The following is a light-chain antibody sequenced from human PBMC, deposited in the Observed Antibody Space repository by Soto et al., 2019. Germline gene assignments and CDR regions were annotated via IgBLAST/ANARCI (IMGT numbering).Light chain of an antibody. J-gene: IGLJ1*01. V-gene: IGLV2-14*03. CDR1: SSDVGGYNY. Sequence: QSVLGQPASVSGSPGHSVTISCTGTSSDVGGYNYVSWYQQHPGKAPKLMIYEVSNRPSGVSHRFSGSKSGNTASLTISGLQAEDEADYYCSSYASSSTYFGTGTKVTVL. CDR3: SSYASSSTY. CDR2: EVS.